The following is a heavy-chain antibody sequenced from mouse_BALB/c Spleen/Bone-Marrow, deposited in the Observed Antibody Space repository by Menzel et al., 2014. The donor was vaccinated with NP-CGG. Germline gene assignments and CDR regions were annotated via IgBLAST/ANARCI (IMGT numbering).Heavy chain of an antibody. CDR2: IYPGDGDT. Sequence: VQLQQSGAELVRPGSSVKISCKASGYAFSSYWMNWVKQRPGQGLEWIGQIYPGDGDTNYNGKFKGKATLTADKSSSPAYMQLSSLTSEDSAVYFCARLDGYYPYYAMDYGGQGTSVTVSS. CDR3: ARLDGYYPYYAMDY. V-gene: IGHV1-80*01. CDR1: GYAFSSYW. J-gene: IGHJ4*01. D-gene: IGHD2-3*01.